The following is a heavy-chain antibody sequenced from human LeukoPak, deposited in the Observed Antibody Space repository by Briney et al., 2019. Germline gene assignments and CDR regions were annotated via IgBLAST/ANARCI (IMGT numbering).Heavy chain of an antibody. CDR2: ISGSGGST. Sequence: GGSLRLSCTASGLTFSTSGFNWVRQAPGEGLEWVSAISGSGGSTYYADSVKGRFTIPRDNSKNTLYLQMNSLRAEDTAVYYCAGDTVSDAFDIWGQGTMVTVPS. V-gene: IGHV3-23*01. CDR3: AGDTVSDAFDI. CDR1: GLTFSTSG. J-gene: IGHJ3*02. D-gene: IGHD4-17*01.